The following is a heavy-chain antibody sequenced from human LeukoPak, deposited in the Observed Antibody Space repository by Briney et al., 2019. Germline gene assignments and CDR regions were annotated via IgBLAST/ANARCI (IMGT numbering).Heavy chain of an antibody. D-gene: IGHD3-10*01. CDR3: ARITYYYGSGSYVDY. V-gene: IGHV4-39*01. J-gene: IGHJ4*02. Sequence: SETLSLTCTVSGDSISSKIYYWGWIRQPPGKGLEWIGSIYHSGNTYYNPSLKSRVTISVDTSKNQFSLKLSSVTAADTAVYYCARITYYYGSGSYVDYWGQGTLVTVSS. CDR2: IYHSGNT. CDR1: GDSISSKIYY.